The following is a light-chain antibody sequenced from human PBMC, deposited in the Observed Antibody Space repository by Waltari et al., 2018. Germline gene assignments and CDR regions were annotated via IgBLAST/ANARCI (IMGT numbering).Light chain of an antibody. CDR3: CSFAGYGIYV. CDR2: GIS. J-gene: IGLJ1*01. V-gene: IGLV2-23*02. CDR1: NSNVDILHL. Sequence: QSALTQPASVSGSPGQSITISCTAVNSNVDILHLVSWYQHHPGRHPRLLIYGISQRPSGTFSRFSWSKSVNTASRTVSGLQPEDEADYFCCSFAGYGIYVFGSGTQVSVL.